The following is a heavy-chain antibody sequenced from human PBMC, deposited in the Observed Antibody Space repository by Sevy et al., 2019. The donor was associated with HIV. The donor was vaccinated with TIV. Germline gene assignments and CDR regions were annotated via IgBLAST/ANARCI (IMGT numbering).Heavy chain of an antibody. CDR1: GYTLNEFS. V-gene: IGHV1-24*01. D-gene: IGHD3-22*01. J-gene: IGHJ4*02. CDR2: FDPEDGDPEDGKT. Sequence: ASVKVSCKVSGYTLNEFSMHWVRQAPGKGLEWMTTFDPEDGDPEDGKTIYAQKFLGRVTVTEDTSTDTAYMELSSLRSEDTAVYYCATTKDYYDSSGYPFDYWGQGTLLTVSS. CDR3: ATTKDYYDSSGYPFDY.